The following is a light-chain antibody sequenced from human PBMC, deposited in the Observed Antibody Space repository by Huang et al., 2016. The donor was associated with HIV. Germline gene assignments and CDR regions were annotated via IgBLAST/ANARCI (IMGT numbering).Light chain of an antibody. CDR2: WAS. V-gene: IGKV4-1*01. J-gene: IGKJ2*01. CDR1: QNLLYTSNNANY. CDR3: QQYYNTPRT. Sequence: DIVLTQSPDSLAVSLGDRATISCKSSQNLLYTSNNANYLAWYQQKPGQPPKLLITWASTRESGVPDRFSGAGSETEFTLTISSLRAEDVAVYYCQQYYNTPRTFGQGTKLEIK.